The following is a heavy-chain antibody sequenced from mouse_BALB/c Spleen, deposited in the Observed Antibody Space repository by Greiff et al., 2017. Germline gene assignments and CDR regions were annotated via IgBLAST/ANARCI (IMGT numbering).Heavy chain of an antibody. J-gene: IGHJ3*01. CDR1: GFSLTSYG. Sequence: QVQLKESGPGLVAPSQSLSITCTVSGFSLTSYGVHWVRQPPGKGLEWLGVIWAGGSTNYNSALMSRLSISKDNSKSQVFLKMNSLQTDDTAMYYCARERTLGVAWFAYWGQGTLVTVSA. V-gene: IGHV2-9*02. D-gene: IGHD1-1*02. CDR3: ARERTLGVAWFAY. CDR2: IWAGGST.